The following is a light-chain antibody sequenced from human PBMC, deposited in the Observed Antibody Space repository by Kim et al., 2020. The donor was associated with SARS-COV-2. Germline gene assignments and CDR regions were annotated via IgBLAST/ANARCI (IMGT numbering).Light chain of an antibody. J-gene: IGLJ1*01. V-gene: IGLV1-44*01. CDR3: AAWDNSLRV. CDR2: SNN. CDR1: SSNIGSNT. Sequence: ELTQPPSASGTPGQRVTISCSGSSSNIGSNTVYWYQQLPGTAPKLLIYSNNQRPSGVPDRFSGSKSGTTASLAISGLQSEDEADYYCAAWDNSLRVFGTGTKVTVL.